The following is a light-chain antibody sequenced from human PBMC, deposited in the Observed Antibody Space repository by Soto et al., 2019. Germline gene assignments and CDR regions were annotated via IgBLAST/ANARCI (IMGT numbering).Light chain of an antibody. Sequence: DIQMTQSPSTLTASVGSRLTITCLARRSVSDWLAWYQQKPGNPPKLLIYDTSRLESAVPSRFSASGSGTEFTLTISGLQPDDFATYYCHQYNSYTWTFGQGTKVDIK. CDR1: RSVSDW. V-gene: IGKV1-5*01. CDR2: DTS. CDR3: HQYNSYTWT. J-gene: IGKJ1*01.